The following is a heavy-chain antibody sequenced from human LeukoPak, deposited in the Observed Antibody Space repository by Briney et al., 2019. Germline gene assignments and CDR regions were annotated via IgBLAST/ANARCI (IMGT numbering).Heavy chain of an antibody. J-gene: IGHJ5*02. CDR2: MSSNNSYR. D-gene: IGHD3-10*01. V-gene: IGHV3-21*01. CDR1: GLTFSSYS. CDR3: ARMVRGVIIGWFDP. Sequence: GESLILSCATSGLTFSSYSMNWGRQAPGKGLEWDSSMSSNNSYRTYVDSVKSRVTISSDDAKKPLYLQTNSLETDATAVYYCARMVRGVIIGWFDPWGQGNLVTVSS.